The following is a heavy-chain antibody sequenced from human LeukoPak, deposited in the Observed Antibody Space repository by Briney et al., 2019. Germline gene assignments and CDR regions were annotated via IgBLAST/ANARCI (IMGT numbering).Heavy chain of an antibody. CDR3: VTESYY. CDR1: GFTLRNSL. CDR2: INQDGSEK. V-gene: IGHV3-7*03. J-gene: IGHJ4*02. Sequence: GGSLRLSCAASGFTLRNSLMSWVRQPPGKGLEWVADINQDGSEKYYVDSVKGRFTISRDNHKNSLYLHMNRLRVEDKDLYYFVTESYYWGQGTLVTVSS.